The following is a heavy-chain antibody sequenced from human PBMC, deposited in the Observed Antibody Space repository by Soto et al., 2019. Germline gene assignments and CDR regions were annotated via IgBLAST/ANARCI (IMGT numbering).Heavy chain of an antibody. CDR1: GGSFSGYY. CDR3: ARGLSDVLRYFDWLFPYYFDY. J-gene: IGHJ4*02. CDR2: INHSGST. Sequence: SETLSLTCAVYGGSFSGYYWSWIRQPPGKGLEWIGEINHSGSTNYNPSLKSRVTISVDTSKNQFSLKLSSVTAADTAVYYCARGLSDVLRYFDWLFPYYFDYWGQGTLVTVSS. D-gene: IGHD3-9*01. V-gene: IGHV4-34*01.